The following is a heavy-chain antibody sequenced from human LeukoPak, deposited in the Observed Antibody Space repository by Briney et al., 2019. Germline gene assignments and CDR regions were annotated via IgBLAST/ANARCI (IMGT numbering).Heavy chain of an antibody. D-gene: IGHD3-10*01. V-gene: IGHV4-30-4*01. CDR3: AKGGPDSGLDH. CDR1: GGSISGGDNF. Sequence: PSETLSLTCSVSGGSISGGDNFWIWLPPPPGQDLVWIGNVYDSGNTFYSPSLKSRSTISIDTSKNQFSLKLTSATAADTAVYFCAKGGPDSGLDHWGQGTLVRVSS. J-gene: IGHJ4*02. CDR2: VYDSGNT.